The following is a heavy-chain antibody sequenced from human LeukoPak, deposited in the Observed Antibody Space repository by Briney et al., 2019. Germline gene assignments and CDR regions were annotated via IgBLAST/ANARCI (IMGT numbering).Heavy chain of an antibody. D-gene: IGHD1-14*01. CDR2: INGEMNFK. V-gene: IGHV3-23*01. CDR3: ARNEAGYHYYIGG. CDR1: GFTFSNYA. J-gene: IGHJ6*03. Sequence: PGGSLRLSCAASGFTFSNYAMIWVRQAPGKGLECVSTINGEMNFKYYADSVKGRFTISRDNSKNTLYLHMSNVRPEDPATYYCARNEAGYHYYIGGGGEGTTVTVSS.